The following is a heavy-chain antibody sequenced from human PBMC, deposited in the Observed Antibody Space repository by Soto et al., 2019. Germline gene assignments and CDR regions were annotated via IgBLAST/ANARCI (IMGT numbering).Heavy chain of an antibody. V-gene: IGHV1-2*02. D-gene: IGHD3-22*01. CDR2: INPNSGGT. CDR1: GYTFTGYY. CDR3: ARDRFYYDSSGQYYYGMDV. J-gene: IGHJ6*02. Sequence: ASVKVSCKASGYTFTGYYMHWVRQAPGQGLEWMGWINPNSGGTNYAQKFQGRVTMTRDTSISTAYMELSRLRSDDTAVYYCARDRFYYDSSGQYYYGMDVWGQGTTVTVSS.